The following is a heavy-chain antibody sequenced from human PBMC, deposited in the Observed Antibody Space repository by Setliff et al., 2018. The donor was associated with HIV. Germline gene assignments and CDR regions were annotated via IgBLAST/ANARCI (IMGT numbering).Heavy chain of an antibody. CDR2: ISYDGDNE. CDR1: GFTFSSYA. D-gene: IGHD3-10*01. CDR3: ARSVIGYYYYGMDV. Sequence: GGSLRLSCAASGFTFSSYAMHWVRQAPGKGLEWVAVISYDGDNEHYADSVKGRFTSSRDNSKNTLYLQMNSLRAEDTAVYYCARSVIGYYYYGMDVWGQGTTVTVSS. V-gene: IGHV3-30*01. J-gene: IGHJ6*02.